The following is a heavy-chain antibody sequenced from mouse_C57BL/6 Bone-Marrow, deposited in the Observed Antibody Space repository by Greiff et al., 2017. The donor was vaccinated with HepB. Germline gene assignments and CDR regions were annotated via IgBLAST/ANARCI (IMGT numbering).Heavy chain of an antibody. D-gene: IGHD1-1*01. J-gene: IGHJ2*01. CDR2: INPNYGTT. V-gene: IGHV1-39*01. Sequence: EVQLQQPGPELVKPGASVKISCKASGYSFTDYNMNWVKQSHGKSLEWIGVINPNYGTTSYNQKFKGKATLTVDQSSSTAYMQLNSLTSEDSAVYYCATRFITTVVASRDYDFDYWGQGTTLTVSS. CDR1: GYSFTDYN. CDR3: ATRFITTVVASRDYDFDY.